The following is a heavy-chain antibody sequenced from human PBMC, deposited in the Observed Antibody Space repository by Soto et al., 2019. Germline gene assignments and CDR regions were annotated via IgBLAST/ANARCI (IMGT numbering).Heavy chain of an antibody. V-gene: IGHV3-33*01. CDR3: ARDGKGVQSAPCYDYYMDF. CDR2: IWYDGSNK. J-gene: IGHJ6*03. Sequence: GGSLRLSCAASGFTFSSYGMHWVRQAPGKGLEWVAVIWYDGSNKYYADSVKGQFTISRDNSKNTLYLQMNSLRAEDTAVYCRARDGKGVQSAPCYDYYMDFWGKGTPVTVSS. D-gene: IGHD1-26*01. CDR1: GFTFSSYG.